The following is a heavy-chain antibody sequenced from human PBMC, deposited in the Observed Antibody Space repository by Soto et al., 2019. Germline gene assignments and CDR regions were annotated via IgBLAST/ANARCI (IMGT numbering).Heavy chain of an antibody. CDR3: AREKGARPLIGGATRPGCFDY. CDR1: GYTFTSYG. CDR2: ISAYNGNT. V-gene: IGHV1-18*04. J-gene: IGHJ4*02. Sequence: ASVKVSCKASGYTFTSYGISWVRQAPGQGLEWMGWISAYNGNTNYAQKLLGRVTMTTDTSTSTAYMELRSLRSDDTAVYYCAREKGARPLIGGATRPGCFDYWGQGTLVTVSS. D-gene: IGHD1-26*01.